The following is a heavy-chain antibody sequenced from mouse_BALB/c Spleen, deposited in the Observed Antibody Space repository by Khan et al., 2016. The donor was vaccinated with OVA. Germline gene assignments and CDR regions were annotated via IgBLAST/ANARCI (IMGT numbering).Heavy chain of an antibody. J-gene: IGHJ3*01. V-gene: IGHV1-4*01. CDR1: GYTFTTYT. CDR3: AREGAYYRSDGWFAY. Sequence: VQLQQSGTELARPGASVKMSCKASGYTFTTYTMHWVKQRPGQGLEWIGYISPSSGYTNYNQKFKDKATLTADKSSITAYMQLSSLTSEDSAVYYGAREGAYYRSDGWFAYWGQGTLVTVSA. D-gene: IGHD2-14*01. CDR2: ISPSSGYT.